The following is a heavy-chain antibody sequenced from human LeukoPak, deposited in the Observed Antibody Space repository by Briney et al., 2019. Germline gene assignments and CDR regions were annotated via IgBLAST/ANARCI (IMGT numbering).Heavy chain of an antibody. V-gene: IGHV3-53*01. CDR3: ARDIAGAHYYYYYMDV. D-gene: IGHD6-13*01. Sequence: PGGSLRLSCAASGFTVSSNYMSWVRQAPGKGLEWVSVIYCGGSTYYADSVKGRFTISRDNSKNTLYLQMNSLRAEDTAVYYCARDIAGAHYYYYYMDVWGKGTTVTVSS. CDR2: IYCGGST. J-gene: IGHJ6*03. CDR1: GFTVSSNY.